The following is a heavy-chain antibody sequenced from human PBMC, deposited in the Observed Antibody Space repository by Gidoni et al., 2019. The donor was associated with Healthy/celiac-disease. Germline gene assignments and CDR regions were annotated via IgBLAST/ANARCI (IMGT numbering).Heavy chain of an antibody. D-gene: IGHD6-6*01. CDR1: GFPLSRYW. V-gene: IGHV3-7*03. CDR2: IKQDGSEK. Sequence: EVQLVESGGGLVQPGGSLRLAGAASGFPLSRYWMSWVRKAPGMGLEWVANIKQDGSEKYYVDSVKGRFTISRDNAKNSLYLQMNSLRAEDTAVYYCARDGAARPPAYFDYWGQGTLVTVSS. J-gene: IGHJ4*02. CDR3: ARDGAARPPAYFDY.